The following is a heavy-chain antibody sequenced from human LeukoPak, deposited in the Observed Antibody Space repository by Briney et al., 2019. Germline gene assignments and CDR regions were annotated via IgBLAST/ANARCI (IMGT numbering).Heavy chain of an antibody. J-gene: IGHJ5*01. V-gene: IGHV3-7*01. CDR2: IKEDGSKD. CDR1: GLSFSTYW. D-gene: IGHD5-12*01. CDR3: ARDAGGYDS. Sequence: GGSLRLSCAASGLSFSTYWMSWVRQTPGKGQEWVANIKEDGSKDYYVDSVKGRFTISRGNAKNSLYLQMNSLRVEDSAVYYCARDAGGYDSWGQGTLVTVSS.